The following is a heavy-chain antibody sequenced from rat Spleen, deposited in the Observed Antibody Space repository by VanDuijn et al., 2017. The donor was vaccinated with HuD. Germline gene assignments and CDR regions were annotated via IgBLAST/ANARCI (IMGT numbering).Heavy chain of an antibody. J-gene: IGHJ4*01. D-gene: IGHD1-4*01. CDR3: ATEGITWVVDA. CDR1: GFTFSNYA. CDR2: ISPSGGST. V-gene: IGHV5-19*01. Sequence: EVQLVESGGGLVQPGRSLKVSCAASGFTFSNYAMHWIRQAPTKGLEWVASISPSGGSTYYRDSVKGRFTISRDNAKSTLYLQMDSLRSEDTATYYCATEGITWVVDAWGQGTSVTVSS.